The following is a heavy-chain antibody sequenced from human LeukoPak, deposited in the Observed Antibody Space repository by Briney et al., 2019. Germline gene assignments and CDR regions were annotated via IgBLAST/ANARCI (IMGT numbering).Heavy chain of an antibody. D-gene: IGHD7-27*01. CDR2: INHSGST. CDR3: ARPPDIRAPNWFDY. V-gene: IGHV4-34*01. Sequence: SETLSLTCAVYGGSFSGYYWSWIRQPPGKGLEWIGEINHSGSTNYNPSLKSRVTISVDTCKNQFSLKLSSVTAADTAVYYCARPPDIRAPNWFDYWGQGTLVTVSS. CDR1: GGSFSGYY. J-gene: IGHJ4*02.